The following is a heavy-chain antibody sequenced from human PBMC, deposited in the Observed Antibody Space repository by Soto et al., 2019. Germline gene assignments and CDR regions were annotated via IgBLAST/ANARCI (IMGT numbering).Heavy chain of an antibody. J-gene: IGHJ3*02. CDR3: ARSQPVLLWFGENGAFDI. V-gene: IGHV4-34*01. CDR1: GGSFSGYY. Sequence: PSETLSLTCAVYGGSFSGYYWSWIRQPPGKGLEWIGEINHSGSTNYNPSLKSRVTTSVDTSKNQFSLKLSSVTAADTAVYYCARSQPVLLWFGENGAFDIWGQGTMVTVSS. D-gene: IGHD3-10*01. CDR2: INHSGST.